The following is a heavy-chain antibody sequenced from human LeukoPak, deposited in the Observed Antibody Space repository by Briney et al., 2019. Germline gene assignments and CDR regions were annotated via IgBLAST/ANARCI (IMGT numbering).Heavy chain of an antibody. V-gene: IGHV1-8*03. Sequence: ASVEVSCKASGYTFTSYDINWVRQGTGQGLEWMGWMNPNSGNTGYAQKFQGRVTITRNTSISTAYMELSGLRSEDTAVYYCARGRSTGFPYYFEYWGQGTLVTVSS. CDR2: MNPNSGNT. J-gene: IGHJ4*02. CDR1: GYTFTSYD. CDR3: ARGRSTGFPYYFEY.